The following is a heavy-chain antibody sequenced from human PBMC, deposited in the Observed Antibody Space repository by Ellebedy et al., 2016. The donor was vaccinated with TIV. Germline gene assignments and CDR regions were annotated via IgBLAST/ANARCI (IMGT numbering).Heavy chain of an antibody. CDR2: ISGSGVAT. V-gene: IGHV3-23*01. D-gene: IGHD5-24*01. CDR3: ARQREGYNFHYFDS. CDR1: GFTFSRTA. J-gene: IGHJ4*02. Sequence: GESLKISCAASGFTFSRTAMSWVRQAPGKGLEWVSVISGSGVATDYADSAKGRFTISRDNSKNTLILQMNSLRAEDTAEYYCARQREGYNFHYFDSWGQGTLVTVSS.